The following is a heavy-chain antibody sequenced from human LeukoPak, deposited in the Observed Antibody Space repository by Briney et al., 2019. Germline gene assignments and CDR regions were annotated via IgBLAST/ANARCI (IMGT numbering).Heavy chain of an antibody. CDR3: ARRNVLTEGEAFDV. CDR2: IYNSRST. D-gene: IGHD3-9*01. Sequence: PSETLSLTCTVSGGSTSSYYWTWIRQPPGERLEWIGYIYNSRSTNYNPALNSRVTISADASKNQFSLKLNSVTAADTAVYYCARRNVLTEGEAFDVWGQGTMATVSS. V-gene: IGHV4-59*08. J-gene: IGHJ3*01. CDR1: GGSTSSYY.